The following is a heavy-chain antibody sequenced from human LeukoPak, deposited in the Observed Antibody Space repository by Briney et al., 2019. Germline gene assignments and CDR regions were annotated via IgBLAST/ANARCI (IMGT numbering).Heavy chain of an antibody. CDR1: GFTFSSYA. V-gene: IGHV3-30*02. J-gene: IGHJ4*02. CDR3: ARDVRRSY. Sequence: GGSLRLSCATSGFTFSSYAMHWVRQAPAKGLEWVAFIRKDGSNKYYADSVKGRFTISRDNSKNTLYLQMNSLRAEDTAVYYCARDVRRSYWGQGTLVTVSS. D-gene: IGHD3-10*02. CDR2: IRKDGSNK.